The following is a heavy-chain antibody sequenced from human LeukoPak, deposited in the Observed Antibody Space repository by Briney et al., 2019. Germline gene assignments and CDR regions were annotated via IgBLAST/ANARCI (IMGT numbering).Heavy chain of an antibody. CDR2: INHSGST. J-gene: IGHJ4*02. Sequence: SETLSLTCAVYGGSLSGYYWSWIRQPPGKGLEWIGEINHSGSTNYNPSLKSRVTISVDTSKNQFSLKLSSVTAADTAVYYCARCYRGTVAGLDYWGQGTLVTVSS. V-gene: IGHV4-34*01. CDR3: ARCYRGTVAGLDY. CDR1: GGSLSGYY. D-gene: IGHD6-19*01.